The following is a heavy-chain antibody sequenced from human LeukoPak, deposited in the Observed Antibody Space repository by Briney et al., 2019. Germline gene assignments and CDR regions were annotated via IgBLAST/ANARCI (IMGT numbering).Heavy chain of an antibody. J-gene: IGHJ4*02. CDR1: GFTFSSYE. Sequence: QPGGSLRLSCAASGFTFSSYEMNWVRQAPGKGLEWVSYISSSGSTIYYADSVKGRFTISRDNSKNTLYLQMNSLRAEDTAVYYCAKEYYDFWSGYPHDYWGQGTLVTVSS. D-gene: IGHD3-3*01. V-gene: IGHV3-48*03. CDR3: AKEYYDFWSGYPHDY. CDR2: ISSSGSTI.